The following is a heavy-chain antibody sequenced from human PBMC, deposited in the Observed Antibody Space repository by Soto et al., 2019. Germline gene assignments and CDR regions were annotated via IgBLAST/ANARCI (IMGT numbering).Heavy chain of an antibody. CDR1: GGSTRGHF. CDR3: AINADV. J-gene: IGHJ6*02. CDR2: IYDGVTT. Sequence: QVQLQESGPGLVKPSETLSLICTVSGGSTRGHFWSWIRQPPGKRLEWIAYIYDGVTTNYSPSLKSRVTISVYSSKMHFSLKLSSVTAADTAVYYCAINADVCGQGTTVTVSS. V-gene: IGHV4-59*08.